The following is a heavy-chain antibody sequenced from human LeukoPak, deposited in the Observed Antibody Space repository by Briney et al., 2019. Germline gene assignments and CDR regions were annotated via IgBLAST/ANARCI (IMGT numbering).Heavy chain of an antibody. J-gene: IGHJ4*02. CDR1: GFTFSSYS. CDR2: ISSSSSYI. V-gene: IGHV3-21*01. CDR3: ARVWEGIGGYCSGGSCYSIDY. D-gene: IGHD2-15*01. Sequence: GGALRLSCAASGFTFSSYSMNWVRQAPGKGLEWVSSISSSSSYIYYADSVKGRFTISRDNAKNSLYLQMNTLRAEDTAVYYCARVWEGIGGYCSGGSCYSIDYWGQGTLVTVSS.